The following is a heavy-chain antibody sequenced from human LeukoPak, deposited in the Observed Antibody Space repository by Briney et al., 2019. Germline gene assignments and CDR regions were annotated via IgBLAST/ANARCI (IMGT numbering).Heavy chain of an antibody. J-gene: IGHJ4*02. Sequence: PSETLSLTCTVSGHSISSGYYWGWIRQPPGKGLEWIGSIYHSGSTYYNPSLKSRVTISVDTSKNQFSLKLSSVTAADTAVYYCARYGDRGPYFDYWGQGTLVTVSS. CDR1: GHSISSGYY. CDR2: IYHSGST. V-gene: IGHV4-38-2*02. D-gene: IGHD2-21*02. CDR3: ARYGDRGPYFDY.